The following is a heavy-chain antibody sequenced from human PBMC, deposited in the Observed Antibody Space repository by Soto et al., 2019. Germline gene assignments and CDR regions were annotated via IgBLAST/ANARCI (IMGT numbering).Heavy chain of an antibody. V-gene: IGHV1-18*01. CDR2: ISPHNDRT. J-gene: IGHJ3*02. CDR3: ARDLYYSSGRYFDHDAFDI. Sequence: ASVKVSCKASGYNFTSYGISWVRQAPGQGLEWMGWISPHNDRTKYARRFQDRVTMTTETPTSTVYMELGSLRSDDTAVYYCARDLYYSSGRYFDHDAFDIWGQGTVVTVS. D-gene: IGHD6-19*01. CDR1: GYNFTSYG.